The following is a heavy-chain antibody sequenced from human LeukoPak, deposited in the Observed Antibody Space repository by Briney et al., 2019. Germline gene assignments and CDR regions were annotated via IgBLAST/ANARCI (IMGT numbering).Heavy chain of an antibody. V-gene: IGHV4-34*01. CDR1: GVSFSGYY. Sequence: PSETLSLTCAVYGVSFSGYYWSWIRQPPGKGLEWIGEINHSGSTNYNPSLKSRVTISVDTSKNQFSLKLSSVTAADTAVYYCARLVPLFYGDASYYYYYYGMDVWGQGTTVTVSS. J-gene: IGHJ6*02. D-gene: IGHD4-17*01. CDR3: ARLVPLFYGDASYYYYYYGMDV. CDR2: INHSGST.